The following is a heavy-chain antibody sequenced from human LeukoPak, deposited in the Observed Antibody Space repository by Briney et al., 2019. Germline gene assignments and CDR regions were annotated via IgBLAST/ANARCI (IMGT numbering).Heavy chain of an antibody. Sequence: GGSLRLSCAASGFTFSSYGMHWVRQAPGKGLEWVAVIWYDGSNKYYADSVKGRFTISRDNSKNTLYLQMNSLRAEDTAVYYCAREPYDFWSGSPRHYYYGMDVWGQGTTVTVSS. J-gene: IGHJ6*02. CDR3: AREPYDFWSGSPRHYYYGMDV. D-gene: IGHD3-3*01. CDR2: IWYDGSNK. V-gene: IGHV3-33*01. CDR1: GFTFSSYG.